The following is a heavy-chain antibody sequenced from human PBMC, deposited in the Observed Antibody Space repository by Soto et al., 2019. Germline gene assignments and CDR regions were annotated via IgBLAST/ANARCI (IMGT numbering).Heavy chain of an antibody. CDR3: ASPTREWLPPARDYYYGMDV. D-gene: IGHD3-3*01. Sequence: QVQLVQSGAEVKKPGSSVKVSCKASGGTFSSYAISWVRQAPGQGLEWMGGISPIFGTANYAQKFQGRVTITADKTTSTAYMELSSLRSEDTAVYYCASPTREWLPPARDYYYGMDVWAQGTTVTVSS. CDR1: GGTFSSYA. V-gene: IGHV1-69*06. CDR2: ISPIFGTA. J-gene: IGHJ6*02.